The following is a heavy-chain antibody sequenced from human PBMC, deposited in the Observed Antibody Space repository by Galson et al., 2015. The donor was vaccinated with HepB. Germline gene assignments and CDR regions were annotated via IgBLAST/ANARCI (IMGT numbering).Heavy chain of an antibody. CDR1: GGSISSSSYY. Sequence: LSLTCTVSGGSISSSSYYWSWIRQPPGKGLEWIGYLYYYGSPNYNPSLKSRVTISIDTSKNQFSLNLNSVTAADTAVYYCARHDVLGYSSAWYYFDSWGQGTLVTVSS. V-gene: IGHV4-61*05. CDR3: ARHDVLGYSSAWYYFDS. J-gene: IGHJ4*02. D-gene: IGHD6-13*01. CDR2: LYYYGSP.